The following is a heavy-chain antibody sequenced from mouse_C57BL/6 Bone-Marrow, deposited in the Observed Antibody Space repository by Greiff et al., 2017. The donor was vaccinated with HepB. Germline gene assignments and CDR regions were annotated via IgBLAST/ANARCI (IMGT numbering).Heavy chain of an antibody. V-gene: IGHV1-39*01. CDR1: GYSFTDYN. Sequence: VQLQQSGPELVKPGASVKISCKASGYSFTDYNMNWVKQSNGKSLEWIGVINPNYGTTSYNQKLKGKATLTVDQSSSTAYMQLNSLTSEDSAVYYCARRYYGSSSHYAMDYWGQGTSVTVSS. D-gene: IGHD1-1*01. CDR3: ARRYYGSSSHYAMDY. CDR2: INPNYGTT. J-gene: IGHJ4*01.